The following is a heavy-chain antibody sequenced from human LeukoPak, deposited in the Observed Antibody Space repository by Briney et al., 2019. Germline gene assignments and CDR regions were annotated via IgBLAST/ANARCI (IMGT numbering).Heavy chain of an antibody. CDR2: INHSGST. J-gene: IGHJ4*02. Sequence: SETLSLTCAVYGGSFSGYYWSWLRQPPGKGLEWIGEINHSGSTNYNPSLKSRVTISVDTSKNQFSLKLSSVTAADTAVYYCARGWSYYDSSGYFRFSPSFDYWGQGTLVTVSS. CDR3: ARGWSYYDSSGYFRFSPSFDY. D-gene: IGHD3-22*01. V-gene: IGHV4-34*01. CDR1: GGSFSGYY.